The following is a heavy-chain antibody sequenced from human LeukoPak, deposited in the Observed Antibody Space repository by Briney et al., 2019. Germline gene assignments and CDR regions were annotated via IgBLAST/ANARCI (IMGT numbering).Heavy chain of an antibody. CDR1: GFTFSSYW. CDR3: ARDYPVAAAGTGRVY. V-gene: IGHV3-7*03. CDR2: IKQDGSEK. D-gene: IGHD6-13*01. Sequence: GGSLRLSCAASGFTFSSYWMSWVRQAPGKGLEWVANIKQDGSEKYYVDSVKGRFTISRDNAKNSLYLQMNSLRAEDTAVYYCARDYPVAAAGTGRVYWGQGTLVTVSS. J-gene: IGHJ4*02.